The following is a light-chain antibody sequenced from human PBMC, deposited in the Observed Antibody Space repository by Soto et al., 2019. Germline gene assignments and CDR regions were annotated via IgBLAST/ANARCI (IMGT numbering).Light chain of an antibody. Sequence: QSVLTQPPSVSGAPGQRVTISCTGSSSNIGAGYDVHWYQQLPGTAPKLLIYGNSNRPSGVPDRFSGSKSGTSASLAITGLQAADEADFYCQSYDSSSSCLFGGGTNLTVL. J-gene: IGLJ2*01. V-gene: IGLV1-40*01. CDR3: QSYDSSSSCL. CDR1: SSNIGAGYD. CDR2: GNS.